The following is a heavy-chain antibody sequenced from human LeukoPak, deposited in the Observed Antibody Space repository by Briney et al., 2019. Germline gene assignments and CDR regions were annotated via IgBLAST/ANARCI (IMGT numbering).Heavy chain of an antibody. V-gene: IGHV1-46*01. CDR3: ARGPGRWFDP. J-gene: IGHJ5*02. CDR1: GYTFSSKH. CDR2: ISPSGGST. Sequence: ASVKVSCKAFGYTFSSKHMHWVRQAPGQRPEWMGVISPSGGSTTYAQKFRGRVTITRNTSISTAYMELSSLRSEDTAVYYCARGPGRWFDPWGQGTLVTVSS.